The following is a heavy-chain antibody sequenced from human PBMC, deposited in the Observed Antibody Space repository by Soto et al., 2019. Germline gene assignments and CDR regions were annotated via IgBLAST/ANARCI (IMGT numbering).Heavy chain of an antibody. Sequence: VQLVESGGGVVQPGRSLRLSCAASGFTFSSYAMHWVRQAPGKGLEWVAVISYDGSNKYYADSVKGRFTISRDNSKNTLYLQMNSLRAEDTAVYYCARSPVHSSGWYYYYYGMDVWGQGTTVTVSS. J-gene: IGHJ6*02. CDR1: GFTFSSYA. D-gene: IGHD6-19*01. V-gene: IGHV3-30-3*01. CDR3: ARSPVHSSGWYYYYYGMDV. CDR2: ISYDGSNK.